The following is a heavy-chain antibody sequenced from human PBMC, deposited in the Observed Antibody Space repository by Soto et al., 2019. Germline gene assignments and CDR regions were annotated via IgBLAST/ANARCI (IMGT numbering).Heavy chain of an antibody. D-gene: IGHD3-10*01. CDR2: ISGSSGYT. V-gene: IGHV3-11*06. CDR3: ARDRGGYGPPDV. Sequence: QVQLVESGGGLVKPGGSLRLSCAASGFTFSDSYMSWIRQAPRKGLQWVAYISGSSGYTGYADSVKGRFTISRDNAKNSLYLQMNSLRAEDTAVYYCARDRGGYGPPDVWGQGTTVTVSS. CDR1: GFTFSDSY. J-gene: IGHJ6*02.